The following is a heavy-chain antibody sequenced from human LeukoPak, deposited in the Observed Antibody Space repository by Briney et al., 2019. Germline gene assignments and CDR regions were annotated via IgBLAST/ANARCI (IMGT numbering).Heavy chain of an antibody. CDR2: IYYSGT. J-gene: IGHJ4*02. CDR3: ALRRDGYNSIDY. D-gene: IGHD5-24*01. CDR1: GGSISSGGYY. Sequence: SQTLSLTCIVSGGSISSGGYYWSWIRQHPGKGLEWIGYIYYSGTYYNPSLKSRVTISVDTSKNQFSLKLSSVTAADTAVYYCALRRDGYNSIDYWGQGTLVTVSS. V-gene: IGHV4-31*03.